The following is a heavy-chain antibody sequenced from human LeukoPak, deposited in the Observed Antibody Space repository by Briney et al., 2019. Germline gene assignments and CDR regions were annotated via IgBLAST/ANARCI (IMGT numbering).Heavy chain of an antibody. Sequence: GGSLRLSCAASGFTFSNYGMSWVRQAPGKGLEWVSAISGSGGGTYYADSVKGRFTISRDNSKNTLYLQMNSLRAEDTAVYYCAKDSLLPYYYMDVWGKGTTVTISS. CDR2: ISGSGGGT. J-gene: IGHJ6*03. CDR3: AKDSLLPYYYMDV. CDR1: GFTFSNYG. V-gene: IGHV3-23*01. D-gene: IGHD2-21*02.